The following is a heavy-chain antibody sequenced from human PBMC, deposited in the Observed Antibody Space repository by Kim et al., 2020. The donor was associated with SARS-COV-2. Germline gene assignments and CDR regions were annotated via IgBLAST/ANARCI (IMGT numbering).Heavy chain of an antibody. CDR2: IGFVGVTT. J-gene: IGHJ4*02. Sequence: GGSLRLSCAASGFTFKNYVMAWFRPAPGLVLEWFSNIGFVGVTTYYADSVKGRFTISRDDSKNTVYLEMNSLRAEDTAVYYCAKDSTAYNGVYDPFDSWGQGTLVTVSS. D-gene: IGHD4-17*01. CDR1: GFTFKNYV. V-gene: IGHV3-23*01. CDR3: AKDSTAYNGVYDPFDS.